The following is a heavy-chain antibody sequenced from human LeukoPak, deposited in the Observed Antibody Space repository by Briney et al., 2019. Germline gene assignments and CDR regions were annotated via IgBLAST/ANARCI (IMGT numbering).Heavy chain of an antibody. CDR2: MNQDGSEK. J-gene: IGHJ6*02. V-gene: IGHV3-7*01. CDR3: ATYAHWVAGDV. D-gene: IGHD2-2*01. CDR1: GFTFSDSW. Sequence: GGSLRLSCAASGFTFSDSWMSWVRQAPGKGLEWVANMNQDGSEKDYVDSVKGRFTISRDNARNSLYLQMGSLRAEDTAVYYCATYAHWVAGDVWGQGTTVTVSS.